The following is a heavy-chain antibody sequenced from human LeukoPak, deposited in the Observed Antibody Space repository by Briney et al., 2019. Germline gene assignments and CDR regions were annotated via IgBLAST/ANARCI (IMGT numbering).Heavy chain of an antibody. CDR1: GGSMTNYY. J-gene: IGHJ4*02. Sequence: SETLSLTCTVSGGSMTNYYWSWIRQPPGKALEWIGYIYTSGGTNYNPSLKSRLTISVDTSKSQFFLGLTSATAADTAVYCCARRQSSGFFDNWGQGILVTVSP. CDR2: IYTSGGT. CDR3: ARRQSSGFFDN. V-gene: IGHV4-4*09. D-gene: IGHD3-10*01.